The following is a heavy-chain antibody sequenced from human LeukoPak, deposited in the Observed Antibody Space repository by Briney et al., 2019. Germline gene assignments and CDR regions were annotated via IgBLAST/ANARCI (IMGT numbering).Heavy chain of an antibody. CDR3: ARTWGGATDY. V-gene: IGHV3-64*04. Sequence: PGGSLRLSCSASGFPFSSYAMHWVRQAPGKGLEYVSAISDSGGSTYYADSVKGRFTISRDNAKNSLYLQMNSLRAEDTAVYYCARTWGGATDYWGRGTLVTVSS. CDR1: GFPFSSYA. J-gene: IGHJ4*02. D-gene: IGHD1-26*01. CDR2: ISDSGGST.